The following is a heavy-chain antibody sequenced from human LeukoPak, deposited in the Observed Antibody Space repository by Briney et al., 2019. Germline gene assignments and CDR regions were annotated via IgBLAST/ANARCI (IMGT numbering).Heavy chain of an antibody. CDR1: GYTFTSYG. D-gene: IGHD3-22*01. CDR3: ARTAYYYDSSGTPVDY. CDR2: ISAYNGNT. J-gene: IGHJ4*02. V-gene: IGHV1-18*01. Sequence: GASVKVSCKASGYTFTSYGISWVRQAPGQGLEWMGWISAYNGNTNYAQKLQGRVTMTTDTSTSTAYMELRSLRSDDTAVYYCARTAYYYDSSGTPVDYWGQGTLVTVSS.